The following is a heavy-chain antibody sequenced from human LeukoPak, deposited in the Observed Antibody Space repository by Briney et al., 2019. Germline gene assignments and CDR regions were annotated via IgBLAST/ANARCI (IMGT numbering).Heavy chain of an antibody. D-gene: IGHD5-12*01. J-gene: IGHJ4*02. CDR2: ISSSGSTI. CDR3: ARLPYSGYGGGRVY. Sequence: PGGSLRLSCAASEFTFSSYEMYWVRQAPGKGLGWVSYISSSGSTIYYAGSVKGRFTISRDNAKNSLYLQMNSLRAEDTAIYYCARLPYSGYGGGRVYWGQGPLVTVSS. V-gene: IGHV3-48*03. CDR1: EFTFSSYE.